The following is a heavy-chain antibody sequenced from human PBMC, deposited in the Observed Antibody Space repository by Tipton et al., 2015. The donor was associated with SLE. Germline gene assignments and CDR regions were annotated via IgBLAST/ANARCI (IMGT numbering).Heavy chain of an antibody. CDR1: GGSFSGYY. D-gene: IGHD6-6*01. J-gene: IGHJ3*02. V-gene: IGHV4-34*01. CDR2: INHSGST. CDR3: ARGDPARVAFDI. Sequence: TLSLTCAVYGGSFSGYYWSWIRQPPGKGLEWIGEINHSGSTNYNPSLKSRVTISVDTSKNQFSLKLSSVTAADTAVYYCARGDPARVAFDIWGQGAMVTVSS.